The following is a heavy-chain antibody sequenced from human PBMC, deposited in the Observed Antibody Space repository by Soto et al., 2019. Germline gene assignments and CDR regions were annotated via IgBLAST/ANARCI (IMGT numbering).Heavy chain of an antibody. CDR2: ISSSSSYI. D-gene: IGHD2-2*01. V-gene: IGHV3-21*01. CDR3: ARDCSSTSCYVGGFDY. CDR1: GFTFSSYS. J-gene: IGHJ4*02. Sequence: EVQLVESGGGLVKPGGSLRLSCAASGFTFSSYSMNWVRQAPGKGLEWVSSISSSSSYIYYADSVKSRFTISRDNAKNSLYLQMNSLRAEDTAVYYCARDCSSTSCYVGGFDYWGQGTLVTVSS.